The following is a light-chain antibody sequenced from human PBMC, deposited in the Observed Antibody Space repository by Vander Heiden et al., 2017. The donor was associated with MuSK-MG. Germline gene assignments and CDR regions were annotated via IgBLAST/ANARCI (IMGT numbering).Light chain of an antibody. V-gene: IGKV3-15*01. CDR2: GAT. J-gene: IGKJ4*01. CDR1: QNDNNN. CDR3: QQYNNWPLT. Sequence: IVMTQSPATLSVSLGACATLSCRPSQNDNNNVAWYQKKPGPATRLVNCGATTRAAGIPARFSGGASGTESTLTISSLQSEDFAVYSCQQYNNWPLTFGGGTKVEIK.